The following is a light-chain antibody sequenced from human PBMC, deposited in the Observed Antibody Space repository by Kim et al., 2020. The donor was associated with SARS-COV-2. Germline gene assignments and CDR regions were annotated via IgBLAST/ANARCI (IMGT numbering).Light chain of an antibody. V-gene: IGLV6-57*01. CDR1: SGSIAGNY. CDR2: EDK. CDR3: QSYDSNNRV. J-gene: IGLJ3*02. Sequence: GTTVTSTCISSSGSIAGNYVQWDQQRPGSSPTTVIYEDKQRPSGVPVRFSGSIDSSSNSASLTISGLKTEDEADYFCQSYDSNNRVFGGGTQLTVL.